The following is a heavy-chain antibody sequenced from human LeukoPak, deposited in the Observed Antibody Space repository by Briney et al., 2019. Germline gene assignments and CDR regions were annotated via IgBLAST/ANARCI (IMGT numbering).Heavy chain of an antibody. Sequence: SETLSLTCTVSGGSISSGAYSWSWIRQPPGKGLEWIGYISHSGSTYYNPSLKSRVTISLDRSKNQFSLQLTSVTAADTALYYCARYSSTWPYWYFDLWGRGTLVTVSS. J-gene: IGHJ2*01. CDR1: GGSISSGAYS. V-gene: IGHV4-30-2*01. CDR2: ISHSGST. CDR3: ARYSSTWPYWYFDL. D-gene: IGHD6-13*01.